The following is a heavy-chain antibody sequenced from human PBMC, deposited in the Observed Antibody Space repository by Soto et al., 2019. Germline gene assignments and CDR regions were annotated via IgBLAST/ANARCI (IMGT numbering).Heavy chain of an antibody. CDR3: VNKGRGTYYLDY. D-gene: IGHD3-16*01. CDR2: ISSNGGST. Sequence: SCAASGFTFSIYAMHWVRQAPGKGLEYVSAISSNGGSTYYADSVKGRFTISRDNSKNTLYLQMSSLRAEDTAIYYCVNKGRGTYYLDYWGQGTLVTVSS. CDR1: GFTFSIYA. V-gene: IGHV3-64D*06. J-gene: IGHJ4*02.